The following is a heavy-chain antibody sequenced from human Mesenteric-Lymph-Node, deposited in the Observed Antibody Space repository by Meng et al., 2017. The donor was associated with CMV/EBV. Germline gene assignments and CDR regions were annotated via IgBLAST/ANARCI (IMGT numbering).Heavy chain of an antibody. J-gene: IGHJ4*02. D-gene: IGHD3-3*01. CDR1: GGTFSRHT. CDR2: IIPTLGVT. Sequence: SVKVSCKASGGTFSRHTISWVRQAPGQGLEWMGGIIPTLGVTNYAQKFQGRVTITADESTTTAYMELNSLTSEDTAIYFCAGGLGIIEWLVGYWGQGTLVTVSS. V-gene: IGHV1-69*10. CDR3: AGGLGIIEWLVGY.